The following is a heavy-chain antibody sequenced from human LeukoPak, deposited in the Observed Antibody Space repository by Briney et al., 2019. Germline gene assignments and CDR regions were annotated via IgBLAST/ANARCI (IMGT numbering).Heavy chain of an antibody. Sequence: GGSLRLSCVGSGFTFSDYYMNWVRQTPGMGLEWLSSISSGSLYNYDAASVRGRFTISKDNAKNSLYLQMNSLRVEDTAVYYCARGSRARGYHPDYWGQGTLVTVSS. D-gene: IGHD3-22*01. V-gene: IGHV3-21*01. CDR3: ARGSRARGYHPDY. CDR2: ISSGSLYN. J-gene: IGHJ4*02. CDR1: GFTFSDYY.